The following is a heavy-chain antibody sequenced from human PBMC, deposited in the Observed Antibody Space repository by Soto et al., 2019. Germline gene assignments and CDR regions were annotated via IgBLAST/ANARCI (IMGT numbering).Heavy chain of an antibody. Sequence: QVQLQQWGAGLLKPSETLSLTCVVNGGSFSGYYWSWVRQTPGKVLEWIGEINHSGITDSSPSLKSRVTISVDASRSEFSLNLTSVTAADTAVYYCARGRSSVPDRRGIGYYGLDVWGQGTTVTVS. CDR2: INHSGIT. V-gene: IGHV4-34*01. CDR1: GGSFSGYY. CDR3: ARGRSSVPDRRGIGYYGLDV. J-gene: IGHJ6*02. D-gene: IGHD3-3*01.